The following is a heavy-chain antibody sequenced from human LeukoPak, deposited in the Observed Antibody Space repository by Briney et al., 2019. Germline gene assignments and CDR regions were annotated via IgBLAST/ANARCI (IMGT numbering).Heavy chain of an antibody. CDR2: IGTNTHHI. J-gene: IGHJ4*02. CDR3: ARDRMVVAIGPEFFDY. D-gene: IGHD3-22*01. Sequence: GGSLRLSCAASGFTISLYAMNWVRQAPGKGLEWVSSIGTNTHHIYYADSVKGRFTISGDNVKNLLFLQVNSLRAEDTAVYYCARDRMVVAIGPEFFDYWGQGTLVTVSS. V-gene: IGHV3-21*06. CDR1: GFTISLYA.